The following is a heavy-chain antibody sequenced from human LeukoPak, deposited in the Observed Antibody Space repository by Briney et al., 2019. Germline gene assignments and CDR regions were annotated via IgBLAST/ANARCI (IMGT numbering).Heavy chain of an antibody. Sequence: WASVKVSCKFSGYTLTELSMHWVRQAPGKGLEWMGGFDPEDGETIYAQKFQGRVTMTEDTSTDTAYMELSSLRSEDTAVYYCATHPTSITYWGYWGQGTLVTVSS. CDR3: ATHPTSITYWGY. D-gene: IGHD3-10*01. CDR2: FDPEDGET. J-gene: IGHJ4*02. CDR1: GYTLTELS. V-gene: IGHV1-24*01.